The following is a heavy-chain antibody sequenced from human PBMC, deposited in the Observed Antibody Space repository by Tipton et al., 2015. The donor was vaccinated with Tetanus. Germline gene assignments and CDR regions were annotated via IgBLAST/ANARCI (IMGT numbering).Heavy chain of an antibody. V-gene: IGHV4-34*01. Sequence: TLSLTCAVYGASFSDYYWSWIRQAPGKGLEWIGEINHSGNTNHNPSLKSRVTLSVDTSKNHFSLKLNSVTAADTAMYYCVTVNFPNSSHYGMDVWGQGTTVPVSS. CDR1: GASFSDYY. CDR2: INHSGNT. D-gene: IGHD4-23*01. J-gene: IGHJ6*02. CDR3: VTVNFPNSSHYGMDV.